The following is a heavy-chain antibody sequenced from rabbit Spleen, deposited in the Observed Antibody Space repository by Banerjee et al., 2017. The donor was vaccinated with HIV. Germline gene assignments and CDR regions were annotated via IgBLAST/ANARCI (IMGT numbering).Heavy chain of an antibody. Sequence: QSLEESGGDLVKPGGTLTLTCTASGFSFSGILYMCWVRQAPGKGLEWIACINAATGKPVYATWAKGRFTISRTSSTTVTLQMTSLTAADTATYFCARDLAGAIGWNFYLWGPGTLVTVS. V-gene: IGHV1S40*01. D-gene: IGHD4-1*01. CDR3: ARDLAGAIGWNFYL. CDR1: GFSFSGILY. J-gene: IGHJ4*01. CDR2: INAATGKP.